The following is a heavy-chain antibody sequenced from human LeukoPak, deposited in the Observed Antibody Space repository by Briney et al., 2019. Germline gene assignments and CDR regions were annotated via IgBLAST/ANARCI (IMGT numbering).Heavy chain of an antibody. V-gene: IGHV3-21*01. J-gene: IGHJ4*02. CDR2: ISSSSSYI. D-gene: IGHD3-3*01. CDR1: GFTFSSYS. Sequence: GGSLRLSCAASGFTFSSYSMNWVRQAPGKGLEWVSSISSSSSYIYYADSVKGRFTISRDNAKNSLYLQMNSLRAEDTAVYYCANDFWSGYYTGWGQGTLVTVSS. CDR3: ANDFWSGYYTG.